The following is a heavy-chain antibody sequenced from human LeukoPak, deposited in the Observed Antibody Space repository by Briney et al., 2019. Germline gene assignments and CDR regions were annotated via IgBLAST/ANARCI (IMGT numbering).Heavy chain of an antibody. Sequence: PGGSLRLSCAASGFTFSSYSMTWVRQAPGKGLEWVSVISGSGGSTYYADSVKGRFTISRDNSKNTLDLQMNSLRAEDTAVYYCASGEGSTYYYSSASYFLLDYWGQGTLVTVSS. CDR1: GFTFSSYS. V-gene: IGHV3-23*01. CDR3: ASGEGSTYYYSSASYFLLDY. CDR2: ISGSGGST. D-gene: IGHD3-10*01. J-gene: IGHJ4*02.